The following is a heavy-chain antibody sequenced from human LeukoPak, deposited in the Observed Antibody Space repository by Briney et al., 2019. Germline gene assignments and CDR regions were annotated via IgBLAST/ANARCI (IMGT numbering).Heavy chain of an antibody. CDR1: GFTFSSYS. CDR3: AKDRGWVTLWRGRGAFDI. J-gene: IGHJ3*02. D-gene: IGHD6-19*01. CDR2: ISSSSGTI. Sequence: PGGSLRLSCAASGFTFSSYSMNWVRQAPGKGLEWVSYISSSSGTIYYADSVKGRFTISRDNAKNSLSLQMNSLRAEDTAVYYCAKDRGWVTLWRGRGAFDIWGQGTMVTVSS. V-gene: IGHV3-48*01.